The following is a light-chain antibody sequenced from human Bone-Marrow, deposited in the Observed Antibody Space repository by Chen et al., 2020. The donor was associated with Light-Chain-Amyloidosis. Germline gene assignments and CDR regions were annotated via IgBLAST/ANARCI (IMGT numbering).Light chain of an antibody. J-gene: IGLJ3*02. V-gene: IGLV3-21*02. CDR2: DDS. Sequence: SYVLTQPSSVSVAPGQTATIACGGNNIGSTSVHWYQQTPGQAPRLVDDDDSDRPSGIPERLSGSYSGNAATLTNSRVEAGDEGDYYCQVSDRSSDRPLFGGGTKLTVL. CDR3: QVSDRSSDRPL. CDR1: NIGSTS.